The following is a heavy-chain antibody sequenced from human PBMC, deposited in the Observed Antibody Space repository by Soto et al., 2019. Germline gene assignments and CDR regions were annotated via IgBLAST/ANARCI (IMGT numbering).Heavy chain of an antibody. D-gene: IGHD1-1*01. J-gene: IGHJ6*02. Sequence: GEALKISCKGSGYSFTSYWIGWVRQMPGKGLEWMGIIYPGDSDTRYSPSFQGQVTISADRSISTAYLQWSSLKASDTAMYYCARQLDYDYYHYYGLDVWGQGNPVTVSS. V-gene: IGHV5-51*01. CDR1: GYSFTSYW. CDR3: ARQLDYDYYHYYGLDV. CDR2: IYPGDSDT.